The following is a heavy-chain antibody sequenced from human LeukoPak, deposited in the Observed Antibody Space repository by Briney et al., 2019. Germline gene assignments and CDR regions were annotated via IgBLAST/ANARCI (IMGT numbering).Heavy chain of an antibody. CDR1: GGSISSSSYY. CDR3: ARSVSRDGYNVFDN. J-gene: IGHJ4*02. CDR2: IYYSGST. D-gene: IGHD5-24*01. Sequence: SETLSLTCTVSGGSISSSSYYWGWIRQPPGKGLEWIGSIYYSGSTYYNPSLKSRVTISVDTSKNQFSLKLSSVTAADTAVYYCARSVSRDGYNVFDNWGQGTLVTVSS. V-gene: IGHV4-39*01.